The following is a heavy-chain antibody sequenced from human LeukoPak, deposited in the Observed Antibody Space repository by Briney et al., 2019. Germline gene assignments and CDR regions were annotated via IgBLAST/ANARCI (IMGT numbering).Heavy chain of an antibody. CDR2: IHYSGST. Sequence: SETLSLTCTVSGGSISSYYWSWIRQPPGKGLEWIGYIHYSGSTNYNPSLKSRVTISLDTSKIQFSLKLTSVTAADTAVYYCAREVGADWGRGLDSWGQGTQVTV. V-gene: IGHV4-59*12. CDR3: AREVGADWGRGLDS. J-gene: IGHJ4*02. CDR1: GGSISSYY. D-gene: IGHD7-27*01.